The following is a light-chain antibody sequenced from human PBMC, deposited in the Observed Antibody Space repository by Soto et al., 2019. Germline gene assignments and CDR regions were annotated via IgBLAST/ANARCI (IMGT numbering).Light chain of an antibody. V-gene: IGLV1-40*01. CDR1: SSNIGAGYD. CDR2: DNT. J-gene: IGLJ1*01. Sequence: QAVVTQPPSVSAGPGQKVTISCTGSSSNIGAGYDVHWYQQLPGTAPKLLIYDNTYRPSGVPDRFSASTSGTSASLAIAGLQPEDEADYYCQSYDNSLTGSRVFGTGTKVTVL. CDR3: QSYDNSLTGSRV.